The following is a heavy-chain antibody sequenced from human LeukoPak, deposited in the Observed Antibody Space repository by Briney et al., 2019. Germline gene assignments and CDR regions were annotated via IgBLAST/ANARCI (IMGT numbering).Heavy chain of an antibody. J-gene: IGHJ1*01. V-gene: IGHV1-69*01. CDR2: IIPIFGTA. Sequence: SVKVSCKASGGTFSSYAISWVRQAPGQGLEWMGGIIPIFGTANYAQKFQGRVTITADESTSTAYMELSSLRSEDTAVYYCARAKEWELLNFQHWGQGTLVTVSS. CDR1: GGTFSSYA. D-gene: IGHD1-26*01. CDR3: ARAKEWELLNFQH.